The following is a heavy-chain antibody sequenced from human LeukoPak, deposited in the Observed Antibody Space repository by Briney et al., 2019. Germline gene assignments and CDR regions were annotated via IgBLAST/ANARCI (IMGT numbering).Heavy chain of an antibody. CDR3: ARDLFSLGDY. Sequence: PGGSLRLSCAASGFTLSSFWMYWVRQAPGKGLVWVSRINTDGSYTDYADSVKGRFTISRDNAKSTLYLQMNSLRAEDTAVYYCARDLFSLGDYWGQGILVTVSS. D-gene: IGHD3-3*01. CDR2: INTDGSYT. J-gene: IGHJ4*02. V-gene: IGHV3-74*01. CDR1: GFTLSSFW.